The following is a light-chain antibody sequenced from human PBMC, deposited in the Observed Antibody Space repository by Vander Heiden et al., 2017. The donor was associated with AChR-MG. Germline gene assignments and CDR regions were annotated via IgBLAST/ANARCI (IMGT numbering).Light chain of an antibody. J-gene: IGKJ1*01. CDR3: QQRSNWPWT. Sequence: EIVLTQSPDTLSLSPGERATLSCRASQSVISSLAWYQQKPGQAPRLLIYDASNRATGIPARFSGSGSGTDFTLTISSLEPEDFAVYYCQQRSNWPWTFGQGTKVEVK. CDR1: QSVISS. V-gene: IGKV3-11*01. CDR2: DAS.